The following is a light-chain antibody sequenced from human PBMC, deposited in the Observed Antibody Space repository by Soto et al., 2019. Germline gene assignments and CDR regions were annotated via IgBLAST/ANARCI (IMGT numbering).Light chain of an antibody. CDR3: QQLRSYPST. CDR2: AAS. J-gene: IGKJ4*01. Sequence: SQVTQTQSSLSASVGDRVTITCRASQDISSYLAWYQQKPGKAPTLLIYAASTLQSGVPSRFSGSGFGTDFTLTISSLQAEDFASYYCQQLRSYPSTFGGGTKVDI. CDR1: QDISSY. V-gene: IGKV1-9*01.